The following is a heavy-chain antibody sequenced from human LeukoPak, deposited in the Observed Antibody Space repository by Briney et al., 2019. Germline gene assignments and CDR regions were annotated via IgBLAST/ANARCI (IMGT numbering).Heavy chain of an antibody. V-gene: IGHV3-23*01. J-gene: IGHJ4*02. CDR1: GFTFSSYG. CDR3: ARAEGTYYYGSGSYYPNFDY. CDR2: ISGSGGST. D-gene: IGHD3-10*01. Sequence: PGGSLRLSCAASGFTFSSYGMSWVRQAPGKGLEWVSAISGSGGSTYYADSVKGRFTISRDNSKNTLYLQMNSLRAEDTAVYDCARAEGTYYYGSGSYYPNFDYWGQGTLVTVSS.